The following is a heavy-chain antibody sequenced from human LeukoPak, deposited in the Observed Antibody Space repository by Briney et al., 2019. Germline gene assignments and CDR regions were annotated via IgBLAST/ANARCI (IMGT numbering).Heavy chain of an antibody. J-gene: IGHJ6*03. CDR1: GYTFTGYY. CDR3: ARRHYYYYYMDV. CDR2: ISAYNGNT. Sequence: ASVKVSCKASGYTFTGYYMHWVRQAPGQGLEWMGWISAYNGNTNYAQKLQGRVTMTTDTSTSTAYMELRSLRSDDTAVYYCARRHYYYYYMDVWGKGTTVTVSS. V-gene: IGHV1-18*04.